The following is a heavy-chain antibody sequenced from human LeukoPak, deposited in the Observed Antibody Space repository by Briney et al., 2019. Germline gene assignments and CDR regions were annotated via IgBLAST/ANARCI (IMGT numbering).Heavy chain of an antibody. Sequence: SETLSLTCAVYGGSFSGYYWSWIRQPPGKGLEWIGEINHSGSTNYNPSLKSRVTISVDTSKNQFSLKLSSVTAADTAVYHCARKSSGWYVPWGQGTLVTVSS. V-gene: IGHV4-34*01. D-gene: IGHD6-19*01. CDR2: INHSGST. CDR3: ARKSSGWYVP. J-gene: IGHJ5*02. CDR1: GGSFSGYY.